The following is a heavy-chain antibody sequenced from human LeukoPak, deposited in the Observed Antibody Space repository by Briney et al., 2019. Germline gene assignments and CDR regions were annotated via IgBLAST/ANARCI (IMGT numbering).Heavy chain of an antibody. CDR1: GYTFTSYG. J-gene: IGHJ6*02. V-gene: IGHV1-18*01. CDR3: ARDYPHPAEEQWLNYYYYYGMDV. D-gene: IGHD6-19*01. Sequence: ASVKVSCRASGYTFTSYGISWVRQAPGQGLEWMGWISAYNGNTNYAQKLQGRVTMTTDTSTSTAYMELRSLRSDDTAVYYCARDYPHPAEEQWLNYYYYYGMDVWGQGTTVTVSS. CDR2: ISAYNGNT.